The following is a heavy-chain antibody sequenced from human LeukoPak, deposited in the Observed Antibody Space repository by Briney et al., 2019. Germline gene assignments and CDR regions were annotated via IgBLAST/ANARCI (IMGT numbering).Heavy chain of an antibody. CDR3: AKYLVGYLES. V-gene: IGHV4-59*12. Sequence: SETLSLTCTVSGGSINNYYWSWIRQPPGKGLEWIGYIHYSGSTNYNPSLKSRVTISVDTSKNNFSLKLSSVAAADTAVYYCAKYLVGYLESWGQGTLVTVSS. J-gene: IGHJ4*02. D-gene: IGHD2-8*02. CDR2: IHYSGST. CDR1: GGSINNYY.